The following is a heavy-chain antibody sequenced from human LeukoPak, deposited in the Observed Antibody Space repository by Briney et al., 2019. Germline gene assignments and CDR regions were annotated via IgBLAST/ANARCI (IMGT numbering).Heavy chain of an antibody. D-gene: IGHD3-9*01. Sequence: GGSLRLSCAASGFTFTDFYMSWIRQAPGKGLEWVSYISSSGTTIYYADSEMGRFTISRDNAKNSLYLQMNSLRAEDTAVYYCARALTGFIPGNWGQGTLVTVSS. J-gene: IGHJ4*02. CDR1: GFTFTDFY. CDR2: ISSSGTTI. V-gene: IGHV3-11*01. CDR3: ARALTGFIPGN.